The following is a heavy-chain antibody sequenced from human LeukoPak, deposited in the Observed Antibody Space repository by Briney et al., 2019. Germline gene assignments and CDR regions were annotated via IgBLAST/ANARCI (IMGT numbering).Heavy chain of an antibody. J-gene: IGHJ6*03. CDR2: INHSGST. Sequence: SETLSLTCAVYGGSFSGYYWSWIRQPPGKGLEWIGEINHSGSTNYNPSLKSRVTISVDTSKNQFSLNLSSVTAADTAVCYCARIAAVTTGNYYYYYMDVWGKGTTVTVSS. CDR1: GGSFSGYY. CDR3: ARIAAVTTGNYYYYYMDV. D-gene: IGHD4-17*01. V-gene: IGHV4-34*01.